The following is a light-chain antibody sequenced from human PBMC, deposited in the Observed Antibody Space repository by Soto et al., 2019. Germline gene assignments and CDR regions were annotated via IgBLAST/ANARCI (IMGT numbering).Light chain of an antibody. J-gene: IGKJ1*01. Sequence: DIQMTQSPSSLSASVGDRVTITCRASQDISNYLAWYQQKPGKVPKVLIFAASTLQSDVPSRFSGRGSGTQFTLTISSLQPEDVATYYCQKYNGAPWTFGHGTKVEIK. V-gene: IGKV1-27*01. CDR3: QKYNGAPWT. CDR2: AAS. CDR1: QDISNY.